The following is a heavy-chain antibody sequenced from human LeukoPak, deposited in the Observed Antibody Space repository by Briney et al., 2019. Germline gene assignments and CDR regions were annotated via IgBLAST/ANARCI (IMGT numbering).Heavy chain of an antibody. CDR2: IIPMFGTA. Sequence: SVKVSCKASGGTFSSYAISWVRQAPGQGLEWMGGIIPMFGTAKYAQNFEGRVKITADESTSTAYMELSSLRSEGTAVYYCARASDYVWGSYPTDYWGQGTLVTVSS. CDR3: ARASDYVWGSYPTDY. D-gene: IGHD3-16*02. CDR1: GGTFSSYA. V-gene: IGHV1-69*13. J-gene: IGHJ4*02.